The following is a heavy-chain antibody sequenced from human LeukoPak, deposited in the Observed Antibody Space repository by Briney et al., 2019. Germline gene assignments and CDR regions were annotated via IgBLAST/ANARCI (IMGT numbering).Heavy chain of an antibody. D-gene: IGHD5-12*01. CDR2: ISSTSSDI. V-gene: IGHV3-21*04. Sequence: PGGSLRLSCVASGFAFETYTMNWVRQAPGKGLEWVSFISSTSSDINYADSVRDRFTISRDNAKNSLFLQMDSLRVEDTAVYYCAKGLFSGYDKYLASWGQGTLVTVSS. J-gene: IGHJ4*02. CDR1: GFAFETYT. CDR3: AKGLFSGYDKYLAS.